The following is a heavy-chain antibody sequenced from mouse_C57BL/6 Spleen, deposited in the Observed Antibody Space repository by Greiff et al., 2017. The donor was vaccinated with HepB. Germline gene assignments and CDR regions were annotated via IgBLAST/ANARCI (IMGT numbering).Heavy chain of an antibody. CDR1: GYSITSGYY. CDR3: ARSCYYAMDY. J-gene: IGHJ4*01. Sequence: ESGPGLVKPSQSLSLTCSVTGYSITSGYYWNWIRQFPGNKLEWMGYISYDGSNNYNPSLKNRISITRDTSKNQFFLKLNSVTTEDTATYYCARSCYYAMDYWGQGTSVTVSS. V-gene: IGHV3-6*01. CDR2: ISYDGSN.